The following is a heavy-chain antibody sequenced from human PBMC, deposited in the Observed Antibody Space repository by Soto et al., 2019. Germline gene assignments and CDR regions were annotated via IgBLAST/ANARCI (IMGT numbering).Heavy chain of an antibody. V-gene: IGHV3-30*18. CDR2: ISYDGSNK. D-gene: IGHD3-16*01. J-gene: IGHJ4*02. Sequence: GGSLRLSCAASGFTFSSYGMHWVRQAPGKGLEWVAVISYDGSNKYYADSVKGRFTVSRDNSKNTLYLQMNSLRAEDTAVYYCAKDFTYGPFDYWGQGTLVTVSS. CDR3: AKDFTYGPFDY. CDR1: GFTFSSYG.